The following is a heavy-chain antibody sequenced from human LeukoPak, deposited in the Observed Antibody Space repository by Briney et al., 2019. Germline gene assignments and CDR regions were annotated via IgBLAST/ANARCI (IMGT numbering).Heavy chain of an antibody. CDR2: IDHSDSYT. CDR3: ARHYYYDSSTVEY. Sequence: GESLKILCKGSGYTFTSHWITWGRQMPGKGLEGMGRIDHSDSYTKYSPTFEGHVTLSADTSTRTAYLQWSSLKASDTAMYYCARHYYYDSSTVEYWGQGTLVTVSS. V-gene: IGHV5-10-1*01. J-gene: IGHJ4*02. D-gene: IGHD3-22*01. CDR1: GYTFTSHW.